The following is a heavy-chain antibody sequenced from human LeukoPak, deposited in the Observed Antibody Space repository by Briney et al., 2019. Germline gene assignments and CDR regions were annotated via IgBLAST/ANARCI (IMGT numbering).Heavy chain of an antibody. V-gene: IGHV4-59*01. CDR1: GFTFSIYA. Sequence: GSLRLSCAASGFTFSIYAMSWIRQPPGKGLEWIGYIYYSGSTNYNPSLKSRVTISVDTSKNQFSLKLSSVTAADTAVYYCARVEPLESWFDPWGQGTLVTVSS. CDR2: IYYSGST. J-gene: IGHJ5*02. CDR3: ARVEPLESWFDP.